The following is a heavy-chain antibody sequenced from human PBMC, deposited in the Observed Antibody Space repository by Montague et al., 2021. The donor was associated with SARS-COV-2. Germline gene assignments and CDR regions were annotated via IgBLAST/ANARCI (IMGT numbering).Heavy chain of an antibody. CDR1: RGSISSFTYY. CDR3: ARLVWFGELSSENWFDP. CDR2: VFYSGDT. D-gene: IGHD3-10*01. V-gene: IGHV4-39*02. J-gene: IGHJ5*02. Sequence: SETLSLTCTVSRGSISSFTYYWAWIRQPPGKGLEWIGSVFYSGDTYYNPSLKSRVAMSVDTSKSHFSLRLNSVTAADTAVYYCARLVWFGELSSENWFDPWGQGTLVTVSS.